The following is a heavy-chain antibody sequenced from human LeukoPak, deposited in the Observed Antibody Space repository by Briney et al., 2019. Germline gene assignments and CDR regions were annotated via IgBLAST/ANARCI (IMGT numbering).Heavy chain of an antibody. CDR1: GGSISSYY. V-gene: IGHV4-34*01. J-gene: IGHJ6*02. CDR3: ARGRRITMIVVGNYYYYGMDV. CDR2: INHSGST. Sequence: SETLSPTCTVSGGSISSYYWSWIRQPPGKGLEWIGEINHSGSTNYNPSLKSRVTISVDTSKNQFSLKLSSVTAADTAVYYCARGRRITMIVVGNYYYYGMDVWGQGTTVTVSS. D-gene: IGHD3-22*01.